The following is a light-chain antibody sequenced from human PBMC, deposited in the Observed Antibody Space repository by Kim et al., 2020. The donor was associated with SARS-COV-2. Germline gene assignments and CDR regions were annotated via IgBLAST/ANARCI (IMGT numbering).Light chain of an antibody. CDR2: DAS. Sequence: AAAGERGTITCRASQQIASNLAGYQQKKGEDPKMLIFDASTRASGVPARFSGSGSGTEFTLTISSLQTEDVAAYYCRQYKNGQWTFGPGTKVDIK. CDR3: RQYKNGQWT. V-gene: IGKV3-15*01. CDR1: QQIASN. J-gene: IGKJ1*01.